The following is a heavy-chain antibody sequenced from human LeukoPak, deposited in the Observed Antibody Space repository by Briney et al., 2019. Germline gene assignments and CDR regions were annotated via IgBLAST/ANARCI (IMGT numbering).Heavy chain of an antibody. CDR2: IKQDGSEK. CDR3: ARESVKQQLGLGRKDSWRHYYYMDV. Sequence: PGGSLRLSCAASGFTFSSYGMSWVHQAPGKGLEWVANIKQDGSEKYYVDSVKGRFTISRDNAKNSLYLQINSLRAEDTAVYYCARESVKQQLGLGRKDSWRHYYYMDVWGKGTTVTISS. V-gene: IGHV3-7*01. CDR1: GFTFSSYG. J-gene: IGHJ6*03. D-gene: IGHD6-13*01.